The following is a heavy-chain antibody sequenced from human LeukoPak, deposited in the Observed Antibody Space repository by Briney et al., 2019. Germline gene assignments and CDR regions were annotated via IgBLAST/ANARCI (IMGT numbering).Heavy chain of an antibody. Sequence: GGSLRLSCAASGFTFDDYGMSWVRQAPGKGLEWVSGINWNGISRSYTDSVEGRFTISRDNAKNSLDLQMNSLRVEDTALYYCAKGSTSGRGGYFDYWGQGTLVTVSS. CDR2: INWNGISR. CDR3: AKGSTSGRGGYFDY. V-gene: IGHV3-20*04. CDR1: GFTFDDYG. D-gene: IGHD3-10*01. J-gene: IGHJ4*02.